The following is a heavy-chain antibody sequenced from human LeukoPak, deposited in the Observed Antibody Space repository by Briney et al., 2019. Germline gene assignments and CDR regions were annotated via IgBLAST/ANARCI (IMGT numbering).Heavy chain of an antibody. V-gene: IGHV3-48*04. CDR2: ISSSGNTI. D-gene: IGHD2/OR15-2a*01. Sequence: GGSLRLSCAASGFTFSSYGMHWVRQAPGKGLQWVSYISSSGNTIYYADSVKGRFTISRDNAKNSLYLQMNSLRAEDTAVYYCAKNSPEGPFDYWGQGTLVTVSS. J-gene: IGHJ4*02. CDR3: AKNSPEGPFDY. CDR1: GFTFSSYG.